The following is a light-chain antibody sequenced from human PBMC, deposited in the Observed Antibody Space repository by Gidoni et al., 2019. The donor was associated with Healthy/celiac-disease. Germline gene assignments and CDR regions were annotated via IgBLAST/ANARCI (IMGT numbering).Light chain of an antibody. Sequence: EIVMTQSPATLSVSPGERATLSCRASQSVSSNLAWYQQKPGQAPRLLIYGASTRATGIPARFSSSGSGIEFTLPISSLQSEDFAVYYCQQYNNWPQTFGQGTKVEIK. CDR2: GAS. CDR3: QQYNNWPQT. CDR1: QSVSSN. J-gene: IGKJ1*01. V-gene: IGKV3-15*01.